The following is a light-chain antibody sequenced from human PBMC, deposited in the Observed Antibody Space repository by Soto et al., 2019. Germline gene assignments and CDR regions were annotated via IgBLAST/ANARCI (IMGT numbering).Light chain of an antibody. CDR2: DAS. CDR3: QQRTNWLT. J-gene: IGKJ3*01. CDR1: QTVSTY. V-gene: IGKV3-11*01. Sequence: EIVLTQSPATLSLSPGERVTLSCRASQTVSTYLAWYQQKPGQAPRLLIYDASDRATGIPARFSGSGSGTDITLTISSPEPEDSAVYYCQQRTNWLTFGPGTKVDIK.